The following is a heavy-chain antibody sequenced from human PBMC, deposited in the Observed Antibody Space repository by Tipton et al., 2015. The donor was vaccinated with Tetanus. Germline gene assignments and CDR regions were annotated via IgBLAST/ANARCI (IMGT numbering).Heavy chain of an antibody. Sequence: TLSLTCTVSGASFSSGDYYWSWIRKPPGKDLEWIGYIYQTGTTYYNPSLKGRVTISMDRSKTQFSLRLDSLTAADTAVYYCARANNEFPKKGPFDSWGQGSLVIVSS. J-gene: IGHJ4*02. V-gene: IGHV4-30-4*01. CDR2: IYQTGTT. CDR3: ARANNEFPKKGPFDS. D-gene: IGHD1-1*01. CDR1: GASFSSGDYY.